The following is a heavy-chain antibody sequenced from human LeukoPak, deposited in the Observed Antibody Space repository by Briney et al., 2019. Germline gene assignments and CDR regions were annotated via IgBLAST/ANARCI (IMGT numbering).Heavy chain of an antibody. CDR1: GGSFSGYY. J-gene: IGHJ4*02. V-gene: IGHV4-34*01. Sequence: TPSETLSLTCAVYGGSFSGYYWSWIRQPPGKGLEWIGEINHSGSTNYNPSLKSRVTISVDTSKNQFSLKLSSVTAADTAVYYCARIPGIAAAGITFFDYWGQGTLVTVSS. CDR3: ARIPGIAAAGITFFDY. CDR2: INHSGST. D-gene: IGHD6-13*01.